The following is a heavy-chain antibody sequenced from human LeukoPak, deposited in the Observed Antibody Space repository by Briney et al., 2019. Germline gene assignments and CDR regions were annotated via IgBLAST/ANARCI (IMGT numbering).Heavy chain of an antibody. J-gene: IGHJ5*02. CDR2: ISYDGSNI. Sequence: GGSLRLSCAASGFTFSSYWMSWVRQAPGKGLEWVAVISYDGSNIFYADSVKGRFTISRDNSKNTLYLQMNSLRAEDTAVYYCAREVVPAASNWFDPWGQGTLVTVSS. CDR1: GFTFSSYW. D-gene: IGHD2-2*01. V-gene: IGHV3-30-3*01. CDR3: AREVVPAASNWFDP.